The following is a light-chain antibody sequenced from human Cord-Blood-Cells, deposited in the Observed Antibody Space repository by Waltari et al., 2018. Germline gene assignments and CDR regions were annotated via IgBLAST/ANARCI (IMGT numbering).Light chain of an antibody. CDR3: HQYNNWPPLT. Sequence: EIVMTQSPATLSVSPGERATLSCRASQSVSSNLAWYQQKPGQAPRRLIYGASTRATGIPARFSGSGSWTEFTLTISSLQSEDFAVYYCHQYNNWPPLTFGGGTKVEIK. V-gene: IGKV3-15*01. CDR2: GAS. CDR1: QSVSSN. J-gene: IGKJ4*01.